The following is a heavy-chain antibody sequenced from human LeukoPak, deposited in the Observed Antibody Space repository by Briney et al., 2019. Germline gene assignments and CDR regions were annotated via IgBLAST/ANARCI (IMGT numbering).Heavy chain of an antibody. Sequence: GGSLRLSCAASGFTFSDYYMSWIRQAPGKGLEWISYIHSRGSTTYYADSVKGRFTISRDNSKNTLYLQMNSLRAEDTAVYYCAKDLGYSGYDRGSTFDYWGQGTLVTVSS. CDR2: IHSRGSTT. J-gene: IGHJ4*02. CDR3: AKDLGYSGYDRGSTFDY. D-gene: IGHD5-12*01. V-gene: IGHV3-11*04. CDR1: GFTFSDYY.